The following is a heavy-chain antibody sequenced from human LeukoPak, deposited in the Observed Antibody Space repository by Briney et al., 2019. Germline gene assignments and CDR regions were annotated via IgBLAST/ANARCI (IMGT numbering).Heavy chain of an antibody. V-gene: IGHV3-74*03. CDR1: GFTFSSYW. CDR2: INSDGSST. Sequence: GGSLRLSCVASGFTFSSYWMHWVRQAPGKGLVWVSRINSDGSSTKCADSVKGRFTISRDNAKNTLYLQMNSLRAEDTAVYYCAALDHGHDYWGQGTLVTVSS. J-gene: IGHJ4*02. CDR3: AALDHGHDY.